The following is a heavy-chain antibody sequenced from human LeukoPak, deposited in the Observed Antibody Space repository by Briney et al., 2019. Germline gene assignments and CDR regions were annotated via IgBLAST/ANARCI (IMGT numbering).Heavy chain of an antibody. Sequence: PSETLALTCTVSGGSISSYYWSWIRQPPGEGLEWIGYIYNSGSTNYTPSLKSRVTISIDTSKNQFSLKLSSVTAADTAVYYCAREGGAISFIDYWGQGTLVTVSS. V-gene: IGHV4-59*01. CDR3: AREGGAISFIDY. CDR1: GGSISSYY. CDR2: IYNSGST. D-gene: IGHD3-16*02. J-gene: IGHJ4*02.